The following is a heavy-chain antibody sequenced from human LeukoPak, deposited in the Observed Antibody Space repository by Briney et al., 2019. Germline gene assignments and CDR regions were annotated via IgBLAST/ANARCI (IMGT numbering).Heavy chain of an antibody. V-gene: IGHV5-51*01. D-gene: IGHD3-22*01. CDR1: GYSFTSYW. CDR2: IYPGDSDT. J-gene: IGHJ5*02. CDR3: ARQGFKWLTSLWFDP. Sequence: GESLKISCKGSGYSFTSYWIGWVRQMPGKGLEWMGIIYPGDSDTRYSPSFQGQVTISAGKSISTAYLQWSSLKASDTAMYYCARQGFKWLTSLWFDPWGQGTLVTVSS.